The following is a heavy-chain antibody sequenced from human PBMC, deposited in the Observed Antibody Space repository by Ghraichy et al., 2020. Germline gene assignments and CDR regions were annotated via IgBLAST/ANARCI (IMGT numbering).Heavy chain of an antibody. V-gene: IGHV3-23*01. CDR1: GFTFDSYA. D-gene: IGHD2-15*01. Sequence: GGSLRLSCAASGFTFDSYAMSWVRQAPGKGLDWVSVISRSGGTKDSADSVKGRFTISRDNSKNTLYLQMNSLTADDTAVFYCARGGGYGKVFFDSWGQGTLVTVSS. J-gene: IGHJ4*02. CDR2: ISRSGGTK. CDR3: ARGGGYGKVFFDS.